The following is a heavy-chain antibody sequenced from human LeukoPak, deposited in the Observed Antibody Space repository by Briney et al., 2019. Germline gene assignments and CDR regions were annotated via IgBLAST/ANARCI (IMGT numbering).Heavy chain of an antibody. D-gene: IGHD3-9*01. CDR1: GGSISSYY. J-gene: IGHJ4*02. V-gene: IGHV4-59*01. CDR2: IYYSGST. Sequence: SETLSLTCTVSGGSISSYYWSWIRQPPGKGLEWIGYIYYSGSTNYNPSLKSRVTISVDTSKNQFSLKLSSVTAADTAVYYCARADLRYCDWLPLNWGQGTLVTVSS. CDR3: ARADLRYCDWLPLN.